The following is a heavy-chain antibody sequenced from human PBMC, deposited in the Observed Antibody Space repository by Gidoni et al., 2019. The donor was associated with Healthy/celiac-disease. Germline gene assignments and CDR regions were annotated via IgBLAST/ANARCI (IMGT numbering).Heavy chain of an antibody. V-gene: IGHV3-48*02. Sequence: EVQLVESGGGLVQPGGSLSLSCAASGFTFSSYSMNWVRQIPGKGLEWVSYISSSSSTIYYADSVKGRFTISRDNAKNSLYLKMNSLRDEDTAVYYCAREGQDWGFDYWGQGTLVTVSS. D-gene: IGHD7-27*01. CDR2: ISSSSSTI. J-gene: IGHJ4*02. CDR3: AREGQDWGFDY. CDR1: GFTFSSYS.